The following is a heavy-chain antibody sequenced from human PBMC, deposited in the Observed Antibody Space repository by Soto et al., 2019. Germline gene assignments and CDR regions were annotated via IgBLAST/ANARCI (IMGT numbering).Heavy chain of an antibody. CDR3: ARDGGRHSGGMDY. CDR1: GGTFSSYS. V-gene: IGHV1-69*01. Sequence: QVQLVQSGAEVKKPGSSVKVSCKASGGTFSSYSINWVRQAPGQGLEWMGEIIPIFGTANYAQKFQGRVTITADESTSTAYMELSSLRSEDTAVYYCARDGGRHSGGMDYWCQGTLVSVSS. CDR2: IIPIFGTA. J-gene: IGHJ4*02. D-gene: IGHD1-26*01.